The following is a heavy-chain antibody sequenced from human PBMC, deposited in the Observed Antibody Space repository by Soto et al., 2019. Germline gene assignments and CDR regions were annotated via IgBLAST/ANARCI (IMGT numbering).Heavy chain of an antibody. CDR1: GGSFSSYY. D-gene: IGHD3-3*01. Sequence: QVQLQQWGAGLLKPSETLSLTCAVYGGSFSSYYWSWIRQPPGKGLEWIGVINHSGSTNYHPSLKSRVTISIDTSKNHVSLTLSSVTAADTAVYYCARGEPRFMEWLLLSEYFDPWGQGTLVTVSS. J-gene: IGHJ5*02. V-gene: IGHV4-34*01. CDR2: INHSGST. CDR3: ARGEPRFMEWLLLSEYFDP.